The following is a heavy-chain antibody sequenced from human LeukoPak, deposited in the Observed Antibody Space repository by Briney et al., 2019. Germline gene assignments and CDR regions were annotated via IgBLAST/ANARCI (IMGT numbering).Heavy chain of an antibody. J-gene: IGHJ4*02. CDR1: GGSISSGSYY. D-gene: IGHD3-3*01. CDR3: ARGRPCYDFWSGYLFDY. Sequence: SETLSLTCTVSGGSISSGSYYWSWIRQPAGKGLEWIGRIYTSGSTNYNPSLKSRVTISVDTSKNQFSLKLSSVTAADTAVYYCARGRPCYDFWSGYLFDYWGQGTLVTVSS. V-gene: IGHV4-61*02. CDR2: IYTSGST.